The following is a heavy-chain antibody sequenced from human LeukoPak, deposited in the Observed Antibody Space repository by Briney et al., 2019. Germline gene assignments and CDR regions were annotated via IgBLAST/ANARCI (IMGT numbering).Heavy chain of an antibody. V-gene: IGHV3-9*01. Sequence: GGSLRLSCAAPGFTFDDYAMHWVRQAPGKGLEWVSGISWNSGSIGYADSVKGRFTISRDNAKNTLYLQMNSLRAEDTAVYYCARGGGYSYGSFDYWGQGTLVTVSS. CDR3: ARGGGYSYGSFDY. CDR1: GFTFDDYA. CDR2: ISWNSGSI. J-gene: IGHJ4*02. D-gene: IGHD5-18*01.